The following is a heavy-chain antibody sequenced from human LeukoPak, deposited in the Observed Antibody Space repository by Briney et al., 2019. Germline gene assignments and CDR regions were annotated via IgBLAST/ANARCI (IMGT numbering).Heavy chain of an antibody. Sequence: GGSLRLSCVASGLPIGDFAMHWVRQARGQGLEWVSLISGDGVSTFFADSVKGRFSISRDNSKNSLFLEMSSLRTEDTAMYYCARESGKFDYWGQGTLVAVSS. CDR1: GLPIGDFA. CDR3: ARESGKFDY. V-gene: IGHV3-43*02. CDR2: ISGDGVST. J-gene: IGHJ4*02.